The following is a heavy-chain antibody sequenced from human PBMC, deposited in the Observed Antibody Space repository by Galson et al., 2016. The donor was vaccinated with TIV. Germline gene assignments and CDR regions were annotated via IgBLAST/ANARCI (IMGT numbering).Heavy chain of an antibody. J-gene: IGHJ4*02. V-gene: IGHV3-7*01. CDR2: IRHDGTER. D-gene: IGHD3-9*01. Sequence: SLRLSCAASGFTFSNYWMSWVRRAPGKGLEWVANIRHDGTERHYVDSLKGRFTISRDNAKNSLYLQMNSLGAEDTAVYYCARWGAYYDILTGYDWMFFFDYWGQGTLVAVSS. CDR1: GFTFSNYW. CDR3: ARWGAYYDILTGYDWMFFFDY.